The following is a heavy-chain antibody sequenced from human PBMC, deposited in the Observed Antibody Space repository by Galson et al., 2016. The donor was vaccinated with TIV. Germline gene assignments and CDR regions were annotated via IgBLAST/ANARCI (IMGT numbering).Heavy chain of an antibody. V-gene: IGHV3-30*04. Sequence: SLRLSCAGSGLIFSSSAVHWVRQAPGKGLEWLAIISYDGSHKNYGDSVKGRFTVSRDNSENTVFLQMNNLSSDDTAVYYCARPASLGYFDWLPPDSWGQGTLVTVSS. CDR3: ARPASLGYFDWLPPDS. J-gene: IGHJ4*02. D-gene: IGHD3-9*01. CDR1: GLIFSSSA. CDR2: ISYDGSHK.